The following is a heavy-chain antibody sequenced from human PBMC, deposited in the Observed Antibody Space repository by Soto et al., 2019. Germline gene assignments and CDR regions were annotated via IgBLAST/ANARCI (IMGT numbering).Heavy chain of an antibody. Sequence: PXXTLSLPCTVSGGSISSYYWRWILQPPGKGLEWIGYIYYSGSTNYNPSLKSRVTISVDTSKNQFSLKLSSVTAADTAVYYCARGVEVAGTFDYWGQGTLVTVSS. CDR2: IYYSGST. V-gene: IGHV4-59*01. J-gene: IGHJ4*02. CDR3: ARGVEVAGTFDY. D-gene: IGHD6-19*01. CDR1: GGSISSYY.